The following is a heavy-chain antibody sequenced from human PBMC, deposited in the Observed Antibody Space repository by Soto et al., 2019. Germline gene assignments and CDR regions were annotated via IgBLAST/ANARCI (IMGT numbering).Heavy chain of an antibody. J-gene: IGHJ6*02. V-gene: IGHV1-69*12. Sequence: QVQLVQSGAEVKKPGSSVTVSCKASGGTFGNSAISWVRQAPGQGLEWMVGIIPIFTTPDYAQKFQGRVRITAVESTSTAYMELTSLRSEDTAVYYCARDKDRQQLGGNYYYGIDVWGQGTTVTVSS. D-gene: IGHD3-3*02. CDR1: GGTFGNSA. CDR2: IIPIFTTP. CDR3: ARDKDRQQLGGNYYYGIDV.